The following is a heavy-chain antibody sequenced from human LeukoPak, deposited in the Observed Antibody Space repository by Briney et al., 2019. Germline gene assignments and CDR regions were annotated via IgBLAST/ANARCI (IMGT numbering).Heavy chain of an antibody. V-gene: IGHV3-30*02. J-gene: IGHJ4*02. Sequence: PGGSLRLSCAASGFTFSSYGMHWVRQAPGKGLEWVAFIRYDGSNKYYADSVKGRFTISRDNSKNTLYFQMNSLRAEDTAVYYCARDLGAQSDYWGQGTLVTVSS. CDR3: ARDLGAQSDY. CDR2: IRYDGSNK. D-gene: IGHD4/OR15-4a*01. CDR1: GFTFSSYG.